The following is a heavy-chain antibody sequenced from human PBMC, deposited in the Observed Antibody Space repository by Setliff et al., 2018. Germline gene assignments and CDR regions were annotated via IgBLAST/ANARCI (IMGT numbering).Heavy chain of an antibody. CDR2: IKSKTDGGTT. J-gene: IGHJ4*02. V-gene: IGHV3-15*01. D-gene: IGHD6-13*01. Sequence: LRLSCAASGFTFSNAWMSWVRQAPGKGLEWVGRIKSKTDGGTTDYAAPVKGRFTISRDDSKNTLYVQMNSLRAEDTAVYYCVRDSGNSGMIDYWGQGTPVTVSS. CDR1: GFTFSNAW. CDR3: VRDSGNSGMIDY.